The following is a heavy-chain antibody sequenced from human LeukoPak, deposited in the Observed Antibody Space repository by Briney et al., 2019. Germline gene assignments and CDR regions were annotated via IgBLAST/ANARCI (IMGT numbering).Heavy chain of an antibody. J-gene: IGHJ6*03. V-gene: IGHV1-2*02. CDR3: ARSGSYYHYYYYMDV. Sequence: GSSVNVSYKASGYTFTGYYMHWVRQAPGHGRGGVGWINPNSGGTNYAQKFQGRVTMTRDTSISTAYMELSRLRSDDTAVYYCARSGSYYHYYYYMDVWGKGTTVTVSS. D-gene: IGHD1-26*01. CDR2: INPNSGGT. CDR1: GYTFTGYY.